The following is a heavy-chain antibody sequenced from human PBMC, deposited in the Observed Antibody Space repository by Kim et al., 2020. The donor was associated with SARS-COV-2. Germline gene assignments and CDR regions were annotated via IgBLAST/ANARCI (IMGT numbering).Heavy chain of an antibody. J-gene: IGHJ4*02. Sequence: GGSLRLSCAASGFTFSNAWMSWVRQAPGKGLEWVGRIKSKTDGGTTDYAAPVKGRFTISRDDSKNTLYLQMNSLKTEDTAVYYCTTEGELEYNGSGDYWGQGTLVTVSS. V-gene: IGHV3-15*01. D-gene: IGHD3-10*01. CDR2: IKSKTDGGTT. CDR3: TTEGELEYNGSGDY. CDR1: GFTFSNAW.